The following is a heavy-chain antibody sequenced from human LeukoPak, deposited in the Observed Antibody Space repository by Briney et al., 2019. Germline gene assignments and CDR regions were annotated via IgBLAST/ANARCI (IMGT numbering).Heavy chain of an antibody. V-gene: IGHV3-23*01. CDR2: FDGNGPNT. D-gene: IGHD2-8*02. CDR3: AKPRTTGLGWAQFDY. J-gene: IGHJ4*02. CDR1: GFTFGDYA. Sequence: GGSLRLSCTASGFTFGDYAMSWFRQAPGKGLEWVSGFDGNGPNTYYADSVKGRWTISRDNSRNTLYLEMNSLRPEDTAIYYCAKPRTTGLGWAQFDYWGQGSLVTVSS.